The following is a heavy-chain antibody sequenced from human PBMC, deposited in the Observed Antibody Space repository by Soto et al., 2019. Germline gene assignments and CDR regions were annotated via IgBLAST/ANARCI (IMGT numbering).Heavy chain of an antibody. D-gene: IGHD5-12*01. V-gene: IGHV2-26*01. CDR1: GFSLSNARMG. CDR2: IFSNDEK. CDR3: ARIVKVEMATIRAFDI. J-gene: IGHJ3*02. Sequence: QVTLKESGPVLVKPTETLTLTCTVSGFSLSNARMGVSWIRQPPGKALEWLAHIFSNDEKSYSTSLKSRLTISQGTTKSKVVLTMTNRDPVDTDTYYCARIVKVEMATIRAFDIWGQGTMVTVSS.